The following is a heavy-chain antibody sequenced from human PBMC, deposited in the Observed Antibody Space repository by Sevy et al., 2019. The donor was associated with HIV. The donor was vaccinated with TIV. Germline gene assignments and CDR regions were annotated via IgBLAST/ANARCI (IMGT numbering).Heavy chain of an antibody. J-gene: IGHJ4*02. CDR2: IYQDGSQE. CDR1: GFSFSDYY. CDR3: TRELWPGDY. D-gene: IGHD2-21*01. V-gene: IGHV3-7*01. Sequence: GGSLRLSCAASGFSFSDYYMGWVRQAPGNGLEWVANIYQDGSQENYVDSVKGRFTTSRDNAKNSVYLQMNSLRVDDTGIYYCTRELWPGDYWGQGTLVTVSS.